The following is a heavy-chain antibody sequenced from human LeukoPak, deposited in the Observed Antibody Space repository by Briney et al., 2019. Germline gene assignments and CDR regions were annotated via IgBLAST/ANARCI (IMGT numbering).Heavy chain of an antibody. CDR2: IYYSGST. D-gene: IGHD3-22*01. V-gene: IGHV4-30-4*01. J-gene: IGHJ5*02. Sequence: PSKTLSLTCTVSGGSISSGGYYWSWIRQPPGKGLEWIGYIYYSGSTYYNPSLKSRVTISVDTSKNQFSLKLSSVTAADTAVYYCASEPYSYDSSGPNWFDPWGQGTLVTVSS. CDR3: ASEPYSYDSSGPNWFDP. CDR1: GGSISSGGYY.